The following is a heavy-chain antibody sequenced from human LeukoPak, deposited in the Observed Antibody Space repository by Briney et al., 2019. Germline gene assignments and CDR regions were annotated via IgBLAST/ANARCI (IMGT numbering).Heavy chain of an antibody. D-gene: IGHD2-15*01. CDR2: INGSGGST. CDR3: AKVVQPVVAAASGAFDI. Sequence: PGGSLTLSCAASGFTFSSYAMSWVRQAPGKGLEWVSAINGSGGSTYYADSVKGRFTISRDNSKNTLYLQMNSLKAEDTAVYYCAKVVQPVVAAASGAFDIWGQGTMVTVSS. V-gene: IGHV3-23*01. CDR1: GFTFSSYA. J-gene: IGHJ3*02.